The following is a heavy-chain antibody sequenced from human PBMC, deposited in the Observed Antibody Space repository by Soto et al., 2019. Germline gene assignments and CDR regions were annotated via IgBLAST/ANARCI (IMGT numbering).Heavy chain of an antibody. CDR2: INHSGST. CDR3: VTALYDFWSGFSQKHYFDY. J-gene: IGHJ4*02. V-gene: IGHV4-34*01. D-gene: IGHD3-3*01. CDR1: GGSFSGYY. Sequence: SETLSLTCAVYGGSFSGYYRNWIRQSPGKGMEWIGEINHSGSTNYNPSLKSRVTISLDTSKNQFSLRLSSVTAADTAVYFCVTALYDFWSGFSQKHYFDYWGQGTQVTVSS.